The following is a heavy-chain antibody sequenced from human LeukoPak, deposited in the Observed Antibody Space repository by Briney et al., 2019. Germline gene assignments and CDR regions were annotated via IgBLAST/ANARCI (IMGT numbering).Heavy chain of an antibody. CDR3: ARHGTLGSTTYPLDY. CDR1: GGSISSYY. V-gene: IGHV4-59*08. Sequence: SETLSLTCTVSGGSISSYYWSWIRQAPGKGLEWIGNIYYSGSTNYSPSLKSRVTISVDTSKNQFSLKLSSVTAADTAVYYCARHGTLGSTTYPLDYWGQGTLVTVSS. CDR2: IYYSGST. J-gene: IGHJ4*02. D-gene: IGHD1-26*01.